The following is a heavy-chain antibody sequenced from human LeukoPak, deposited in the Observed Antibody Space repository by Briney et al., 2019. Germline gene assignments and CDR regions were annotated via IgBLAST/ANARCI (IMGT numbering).Heavy chain of an antibody. J-gene: IGHJ4*02. V-gene: IGHV4-34*01. CDR2: IYYSGST. Sequence: SETLSLTCAVYGGSFSGYYWSWIRQPPGKGLEWIGSIYYSGSTYYNPSLKSRVTISVDTSKNQFSLKLSSVTAADTAVYYCARLDEPPWYSFEGWGQGTLVTVSS. CDR1: GGSFSGYY. D-gene: IGHD1-14*01. CDR3: ARLDEPPWYSFEG.